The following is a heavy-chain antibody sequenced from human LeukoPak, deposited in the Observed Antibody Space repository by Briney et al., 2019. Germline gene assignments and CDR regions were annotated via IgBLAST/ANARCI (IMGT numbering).Heavy chain of an antibody. Sequence: GATAKISCKVSGYTFTDYYMHWVQQAPGKGLEWMGLVDPEDGETIYAEKFQGRVTITADTSTDTAYMELSSLRSEDTAIHCGATLCTIASARRSRDAFDIWGQATMVTVS. D-gene: IGHD6-6*01. CDR3: ATLCTIASARRSRDAFDI. CDR1: GYTFTDYY. V-gene: IGHV1-69-2*01. CDR2: VDPEDGET. J-gene: IGHJ3*02.